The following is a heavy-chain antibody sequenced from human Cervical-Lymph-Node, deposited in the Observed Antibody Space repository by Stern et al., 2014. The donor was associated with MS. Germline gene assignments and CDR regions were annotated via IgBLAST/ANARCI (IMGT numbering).Heavy chain of an antibody. CDR2: VSYIGGDT. CDR3: AKQGDRPVPTLGAWFDP. D-gene: IGHD3-16*01. V-gene: IGHV3-23*04. J-gene: IGHJ5*02. CDR1: GFTFTNFA. Sequence: VQLVESGGGLVQPGGSLRLSCAASGFTFTNFAMSWVRQAPGKGLEWVSSVSYIGGDTFYADSVKGRFTISRDNSNNTLYLQMNSLRAGDTAVYYCAKQGDRPVPTLGAWFDPWGQGTLVTVSS.